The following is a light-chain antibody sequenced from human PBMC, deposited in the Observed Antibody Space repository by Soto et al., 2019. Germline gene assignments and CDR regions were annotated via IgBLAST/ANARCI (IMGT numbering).Light chain of an antibody. V-gene: IGLV1-40*01. J-gene: IGLJ3*02. CDR3: QSYDRSLNGWV. Sequence: QLVLTQPPSVSGAPGQRVTISCTGSSSNTGADYDVHWYQQLPGTAPKLLIYGNTNRPSGVPDRISGSKSGTSASLAITGLQAEDEADYYCQSYDRSLNGWVFGGGTKVTVL. CDR2: GNT. CDR1: SSNTGADYD.